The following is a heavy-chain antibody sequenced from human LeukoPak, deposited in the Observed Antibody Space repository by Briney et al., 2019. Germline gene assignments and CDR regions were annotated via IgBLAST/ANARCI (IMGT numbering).Heavy chain of an antibody. J-gene: IGHJ4*02. CDR1: GFTFSTYA. CDR2: ITGGGGTT. CDR3: ARDKSNKGHDC. Sequence: PGGSLRLSCAASGFTFSTYAMSWVRRTPGKGLEWVSAITGGGGTTYYADSVKGRFTISRDNSKNTLYLQMNSLRAEDTAVYYCARDKSNKGHDCWGQGTLVTVSS. V-gene: IGHV3-23*01.